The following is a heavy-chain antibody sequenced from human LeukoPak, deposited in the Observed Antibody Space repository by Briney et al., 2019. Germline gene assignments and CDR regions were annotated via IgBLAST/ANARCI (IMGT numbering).Heavy chain of an antibody. V-gene: IGHV3-53*01. CDR3: ARGPWFGELLGY. CDR1: GFTVSSNY. Sequence: GGSLRLSCSASGFTVSSNYMSWVRQAPGKGLEWVSVIYSGGSTYYADSVKGRFTISRDNSKNTLYLQMNSLRAEDTAVYYCARGPWFGELLGYWGQGTLATVSS. D-gene: IGHD3-10*01. J-gene: IGHJ4*02. CDR2: IYSGGST.